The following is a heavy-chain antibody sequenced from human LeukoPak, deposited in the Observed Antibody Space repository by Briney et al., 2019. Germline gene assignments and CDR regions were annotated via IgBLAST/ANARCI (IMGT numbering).Heavy chain of an antibody. D-gene: IGHD2-2*01. Sequence: ASVKVSCKASGYAFTNYAISWVRQAPGQGLEWMGWISVYNGNTNYAQKLQGRVTMTADTSTTTAYMELRSLRSDDTAVFYCARGYCSSATCRHFDYWGQGALVTVSS. J-gene: IGHJ4*02. CDR1: GYAFTNYA. V-gene: IGHV1-18*01. CDR3: ARGYCSSATCRHFDY. CDR2: ISVYNGNT.